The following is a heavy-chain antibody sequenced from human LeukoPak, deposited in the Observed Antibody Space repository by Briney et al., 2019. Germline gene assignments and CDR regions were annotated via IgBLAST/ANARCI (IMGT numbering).Heavy chain of an antibody. J-gene: IGHJ4*02. D-gene: IGHD3-22*01. CDR3: AKDRHGYYQPVDY. CDR1: GFAFSSHA. CDR2: VSGSGSNT. V-gene: IGHV3-23*01. Sequence: GGSLRLSCAASGFAFSSHAMNWVRQAPGKGPERVSSVSGSGSNTYYTDSVKGRFTISRDNSKNTLYLQMNSLTAEDTALYYCAKDRHGYYQPVDYWGQGTLVTVSS.